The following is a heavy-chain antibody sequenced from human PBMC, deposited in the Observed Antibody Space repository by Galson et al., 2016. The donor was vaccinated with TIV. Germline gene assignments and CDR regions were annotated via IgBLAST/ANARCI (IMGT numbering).Heavy chain of an antibody. V-gene: IGHV5-10-1*01. D-gene: IGHD3-10*01. CDR1: GYRFTSYW. CDR2: IDPTDSYT. CDR3: ARGVSSGSAWLDP. Sequence: QSGAEVKKPGESLRISCKGSGYRFTSYWINWVRQMPGKGLEWMGRIDPTDSYTNYSLSFQGHVTISADKSSTTAYLQWSSLKASDTAIYYCARGVSSGSAWLDPWGPGTPVTVSS. J-gene: IGHJ5*02.